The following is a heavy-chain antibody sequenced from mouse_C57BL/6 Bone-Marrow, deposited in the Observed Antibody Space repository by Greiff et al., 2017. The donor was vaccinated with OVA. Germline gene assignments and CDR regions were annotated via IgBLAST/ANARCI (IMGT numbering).Heavy chain of an antibody. V-gene: IGHV3-6*01. D-gene: IGHD2-4*01. CDR3: ARDPFYYDYDVPYAMDY. CDR2: ISYDGSN. Sequence: DVQLQESGPGLVKPSQSLSLTCSVTGYSITSGYYWNWIRQFPGNKLEWMGYISYDGSNNYNPSLKNRISITRDTSKNQFFLKLNSVTTEDTATYYCARDPFYYDYDVPYAMDYWGQGTSVTVSS. CDR1: GYSITSGYY. J-gene: IGHJ4*01.